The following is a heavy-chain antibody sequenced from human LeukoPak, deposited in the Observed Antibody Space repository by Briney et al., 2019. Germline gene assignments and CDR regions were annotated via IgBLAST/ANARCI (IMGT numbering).Heavy chain of an antibody. CDR3: ARDRRGANSGSYVY. CDR1: GYTFTSYA. J-gene: IGHJ4*02. V-gene: IGHV1-3*01. CDR2: INAGNGNT. D-gene: IGHD3-10*01. Sequence: GASVKVSCKASGYTFTSYAMHWVRQAPGQRLEWMGWINAGNGNTKYSQKFQGRVTITRDTSASTAHMELSSLRSEDTAVYYCARDRRGANSGSYVYWGQGTLVTVSS.